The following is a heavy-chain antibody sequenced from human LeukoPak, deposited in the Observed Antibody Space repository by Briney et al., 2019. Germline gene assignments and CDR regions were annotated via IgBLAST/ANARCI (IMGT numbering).Heavy chain of an antibody. CDR3: ASEVVVTYDAFDI. CDR2: ISSSSSYI. V-gene: IGHV3-21*01. J-gene: IGHJ3*02. D-gene: IGHD3-22*01. CDR1: GFTFSSYA. Sequence: GGSLRLSCAASGFTFSSYAMSWVRQAPGKGLEWVSSISSSSSYIYYADSVKGRFTISRDNAKNSLYLQMNSLRAEDTAVYYCASEVVVTYDAFDIWGQGTMVTVSS.